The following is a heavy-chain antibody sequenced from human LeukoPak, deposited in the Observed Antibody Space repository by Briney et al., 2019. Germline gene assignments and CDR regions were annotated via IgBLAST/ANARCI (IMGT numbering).Heavy chain of an antibody. Sequence: SETLSLTCAFYSESFSGYFWSWIRQPPGKGLEWIGSIYYSGSTYYNPSLKSRVTVSVDTSKNQFSLKLSSVTAADTAVYYCARVSRYYIAVAGFDYWGQGTLVTVSS. CDR3: ARVSRYYIAVAGFDY. CDR1: SESFSGYF. J-gene: IGHJ4*02. V-gene: IGHV4-34*01. D-gene: IGHD6-19*01. CDR2: IYYSGST.